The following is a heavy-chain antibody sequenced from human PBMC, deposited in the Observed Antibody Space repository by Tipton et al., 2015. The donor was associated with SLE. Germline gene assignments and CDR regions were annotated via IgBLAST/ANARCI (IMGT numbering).Heavy chain of an antibody. J-gene: IGHJ3*02. CDR3: ARVAGWIEDAFDI. CDR1: GGSISSADYY. D-gene: IGHD2-2*03. CDR2: IYYSGST. V-gene: IGHV4-39*07. Sequence: LRLSCTVSGGSISSADYYWGWIRQPPGKGLEWIGSIYYSGSTYYNPSLKSRVTISVDTSKNQFSLKLSSVTAADTAVYYCARVAGWIEDAFDIWGQGTMVTVSS.